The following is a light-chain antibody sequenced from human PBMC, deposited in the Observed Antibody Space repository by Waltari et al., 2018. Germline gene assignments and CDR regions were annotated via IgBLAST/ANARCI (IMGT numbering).Light chain of an antibody. Sequence: EIVLTQSPGPLSLSPGERGTLSCRASQSVGRTLVWYQQKPGQAPRLLMYGASIRATGIPDRFSGSGSGTDFSLTISRLEPEDFAVYYCQHYVRLPVTFGQGTKVEIK. J-gene: IGKJ1*01. CDR3: QHYVRLPVT. CDR2: GAS. V-gene: IGKV3-20*01. CDR1: QSVGRT.